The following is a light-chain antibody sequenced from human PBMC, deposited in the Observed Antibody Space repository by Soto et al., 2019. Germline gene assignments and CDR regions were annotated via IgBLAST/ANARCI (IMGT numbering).Light chain of an antibody. CDR1: SSDVGNCNC. J-gene: IGLJ3*02. CDR2: EVS. Sequence: QSALTQVRSVSGSPGQSVTISCTGASSDVGNCNCVSWYQQHPGKAPKLMIYEVSNRPSGVSDRFSGSKAGNTASLTISGLQAEDEADYYCSSFTTSSTWVFGGGTKLTVL. CDR3: SSFTTSSTWV. V-gene: IGLV2-18*02.